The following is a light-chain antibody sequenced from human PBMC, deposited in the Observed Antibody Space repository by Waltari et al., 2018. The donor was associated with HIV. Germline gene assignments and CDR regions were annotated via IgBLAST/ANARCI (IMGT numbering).Light chain of an antibody. Sequence: DTQMTQSPSSLSASVGDRITITYQASQDIGNYLNWYQHKPGKAPKLLIYDAVNLEAGVPSRFRGSGSGTHFTFTISSLQPEDIATYYCQQCYDVVYTFAQGTKLDIK. CDR3: QQCYDVVYT. V-gene: IGKV1-33*01. CDR1: QDIGNY. CDR2: DAV. J-gene: IGKJ2*01.